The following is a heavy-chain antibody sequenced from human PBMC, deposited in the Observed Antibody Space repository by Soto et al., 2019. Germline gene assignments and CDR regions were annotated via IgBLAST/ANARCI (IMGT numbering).Heavy chain of an antibody. CDR1: GFPISGYY. CDR3: ARGQRFSDWFDP. V-gene: IGHV4-4*07. J-gene: IGHJ5*02. D-gene: IGHD3-3*01. CDR2: IYSSGST. Sequence: SDTLSLTCPFTGFPISGYYWTWLRQSAGGGLEWIGRIYSSGSTNYNPSLKSRVTISLDTSMNHFSLRLSSVTAADTAVYYCARGQRFSDWFDPWGQGTLVTVSS.